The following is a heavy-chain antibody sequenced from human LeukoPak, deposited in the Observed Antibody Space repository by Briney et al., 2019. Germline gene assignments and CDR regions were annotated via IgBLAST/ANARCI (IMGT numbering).Heavy chain of an antibody. D-gene: IGHD6-19*01. CDR1: GYTFTSYG. V-gene: IGHV1-18*01. Sequence: GASVKVSCKASGYTFTSYGISWVRQAPGQGLEWMGWISAYNGNTNYAQKLQGRVTMTTDTSTSTAYMELRSLRSDDTAVYYCARDALLGIAVAGGFDPWGQGTLVTVSS. J-gene: IGHJ5*02. CDR2: ISAYNGNT. CDR3: ARDALLGIAVAGGFDP.